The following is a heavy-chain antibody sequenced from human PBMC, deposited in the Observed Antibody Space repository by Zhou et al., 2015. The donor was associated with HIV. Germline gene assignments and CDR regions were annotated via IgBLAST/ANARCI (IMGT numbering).Heavy chain of an antibody. CDR3: ATASQGGHYYYYYYYMDV. J-gene: IGHJ6*03. Sequence: QVQLVQSGAEVKKPGSSVKVSCKASGGTFSSYSMSWVRQAPGQGLEWMGGIVPIFGTPNYAQKFQGRVTITADKSTSTAYMELSSLRSEDTAVYYCATASQGGHYYYYYYYMDVWGKGTTVTVSS. D-gene: IGHD1-26*01. CDR2: IVPIFGTP. CDR1: GGTFSSYS. V-gene: IGHV1-69*06.